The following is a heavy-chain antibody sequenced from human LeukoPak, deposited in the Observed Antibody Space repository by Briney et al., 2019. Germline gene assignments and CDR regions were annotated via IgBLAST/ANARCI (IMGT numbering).Heavy chain of an antibody. V-gene: IGHV4-34*01. CDR2: INHSGST. CDR3: ARGYRVNIVVVPAADFDY. D-gene: IGHD2-2*01. Sequence: SGTLSLTCAVYGGSFSGYYWSWIRQPPGKGLEWIGEINHSGSTNYNPSLKSRVTISVDTSKNQFSLKLSSVTAAGTAVYYCARGYRVNIVVVPAADFDYWGQGTLVTVSS. J-gene: IGHJ4*02. CDR1: GGSFSGYY.